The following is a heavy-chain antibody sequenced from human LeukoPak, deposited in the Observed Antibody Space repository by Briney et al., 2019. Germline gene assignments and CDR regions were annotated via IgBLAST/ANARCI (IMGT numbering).Heavy chain of an antibody. J-gene: IGHJ4*02. CDR3: ARDPRNDFWSGRLDY. CDR1: GFTFSSYA. V-gene: IGHV3-30-3*01. Sequence: GGSLRLSCAASGFTFSSYAMHWVRQAPGKGLEWVAVISYDGSNKYYADSVKGRFTISRDKSKNTLYLQMNSLRAEDTAVYYCARDPRNDFWSGRLDYWGQGTLVTVSS. D-gene: IGHD3-3*01. CDR2: ISYDGSNK.